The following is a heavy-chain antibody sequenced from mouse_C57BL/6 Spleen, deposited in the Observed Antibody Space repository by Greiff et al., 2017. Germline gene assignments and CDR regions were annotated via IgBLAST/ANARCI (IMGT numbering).Heavy chain of an antibody. CDR2: IAPSDSYT. D-gene: IGHD2-1*01. J-gene: IGHJ1*03. CDR1: GYTFTSYW. CDR3: ARRGSYGNYVPYWYFDV. V-gene: IGHV1-69*01. Sequence: QVQLQQPGAELVMPGASVKLSCKASGYTFTSYWMHWVKQRPGQGLEWIGEIAPSDSYTNYNQQFKGKSTLTVDKSSSTAYMQLSSCTSEDSAVYYCARRGSYGNYVPYWYFDVWGTGTTVTVSS.